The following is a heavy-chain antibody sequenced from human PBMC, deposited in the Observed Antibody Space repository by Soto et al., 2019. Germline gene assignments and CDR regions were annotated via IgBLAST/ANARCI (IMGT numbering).Heavy chain of an antibody. J-gene: IGHJ4*02. CDR2: ISYDGSNK. CDR3: GAGQYFSHY. Sequence: GGSLRLSCAASGFTFSSYGMHWVRQAPGKGLEWVAVISYDGSNKYYADSVKGRFTTSRDNSKNTLYLQMNSLRVEDTAVYYCGAGQYFSHYWGQGTLVTVSS. V-gene: IGHV3-30*03. D-gene: IGHD6-13*01. CDR1: GFTFSSYG.